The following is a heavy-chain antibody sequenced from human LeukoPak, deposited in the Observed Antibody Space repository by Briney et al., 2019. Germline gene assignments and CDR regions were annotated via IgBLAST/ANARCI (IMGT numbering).Heavy chain of an antibody. Sequence: GGSLRLSCAASGFTFSSYEMNWVRQAPGKGLEWVSYISSSGSTIYYADSVKGRFTISRDNAKNSLYLQMNSLRAEDTAVYYCARSSSSGYYWIGYWGQGTLVTVSS. V-gene: IGHV3-48*03. J-gene: IGHJ4*02. CDR3: ARSSSSGYYWIGY. CDR2: ISSSGSTI. CDR1: GFTFSSYE. D-gene: IGHD3-22*01.